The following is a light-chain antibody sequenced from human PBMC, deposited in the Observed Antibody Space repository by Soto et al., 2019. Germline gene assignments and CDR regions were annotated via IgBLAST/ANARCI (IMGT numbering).Light chain of an antibody. CDR3: QQYNSYSWT. CDR1: QSIGKH. V-gene: IGKV1-16*01. CDR2: GAS. Sequence: IQMTQSPSFLSASVGDRVTITXRASQSIGKHLNWYQQKPGKAPKFLIYGASTLQSGVPSRFTGSGSGTEFTLTISSLQPDDFATYYCQQYNSYSWTFGQGTKVDIK. J-gene: IGKJ1*01.